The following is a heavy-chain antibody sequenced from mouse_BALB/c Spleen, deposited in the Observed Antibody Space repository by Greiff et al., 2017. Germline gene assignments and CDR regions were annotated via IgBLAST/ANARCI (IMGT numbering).Heavy chain of an antibody. V-gene: IGHV14-1*02. Sequence: VQLKQSGAELVRPGALVKLSCKASGFNINDYYMHWVKQRPEQGLEWIGWIDPENGNTIYDSKFQGKASITADTSSNTAYLQLSSLTSEDTAVYYCALGNSRYSMTTGGKGTPATVSS. CDR1: GFNINDYY. CDR3: ALGNSRYSMTT. D-gene: IGHD2-4*01. CDR2: IDPENGNT. J-gene: IGHJ4*01.